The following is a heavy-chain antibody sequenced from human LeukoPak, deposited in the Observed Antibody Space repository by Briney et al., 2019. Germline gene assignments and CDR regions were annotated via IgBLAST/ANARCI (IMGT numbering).Heavy chain of an antibody. V-gene: IGHV3-23*01. Sequence: GGSLRLSCAASGFTFSRYAMSWVSQAPGKRLEWVSAISGSGGSTYYADYVKGRFTISRDNSKNTLYLQMNSLRAEDTAVYYCTKASAARCIGVFCYPFDHWGQGTLVTVSS. D-gene: IGHD2-15*01. CDR2: ISGSGGST. J-gene: IGHJ4*02. CDR1: GFTFSRYA. CDR3: TKASAARCIGVFCYPFDH.